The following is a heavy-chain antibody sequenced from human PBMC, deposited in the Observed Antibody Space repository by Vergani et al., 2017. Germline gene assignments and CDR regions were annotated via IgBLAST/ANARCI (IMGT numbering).Heavy chain of an antibody. V-gene: IGHV4-39*07. CDR1: GGSISSSSYY. Sequence: QLQLQESGPGLVKPSETLSLTCTVSGGSISSSSYYWGWIRQPPGKGLEWIGSIYYSGSTYYNPSLKSRVTISVDTSTNQFSLKLSSVTAADTAVYYCARGGSSSSLGAYYYYMDVWGKGTTVTVSS. J-gene: IGHJ6*03. D-gene: IGHD6-6*01. CDR3: ARGGSSSSLGAYYYYMDV. CDR2: IYYSGST.